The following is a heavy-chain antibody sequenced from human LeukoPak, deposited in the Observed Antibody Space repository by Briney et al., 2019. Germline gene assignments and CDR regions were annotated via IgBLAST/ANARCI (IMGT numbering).Heavy chain of an antibody. CDR1: GFTFSSYR. Sequence: GGSLRLSCAASGFTFSSYRMNWVRQAPGRGLEWVSAISTTGGTTYYADSVRGRFTISRDNSRNTLYLQMNSLRAEDTAIYYCAKNGDRGAYCSGGTCYPYYYYYMDVWGKGTTVTISS. V-gene: IGHV3-23*01. D-gene: IGHD2-15*01. CDR3: AKNGDRGAYCSGGTCYPYYYYYMDV. CDR2: ISTTGGTT. J-gene: IGHJ6*03.